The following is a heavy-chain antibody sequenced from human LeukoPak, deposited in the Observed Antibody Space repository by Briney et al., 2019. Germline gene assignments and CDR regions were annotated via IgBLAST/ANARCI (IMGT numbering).Heavy chain of an antibody. J-gene: IGHJ4*02. CDR1: GFTFSSYA. Sequence: GGSLRLSCAASGFTFSSYAMSWVRQAPGKGLEWVSAISGSGGSTYYADSVKGRFTISRDNSKNTLYLQMNSLRAEDTGVYYCARDSSGWAHFDYWGQGTLVTVSS. CDR3: ARDSSGWAHFDY. D-gene: IGHD6-19*01. V-gene: IGHV3-23*01. CDR2: ISGSGGST.